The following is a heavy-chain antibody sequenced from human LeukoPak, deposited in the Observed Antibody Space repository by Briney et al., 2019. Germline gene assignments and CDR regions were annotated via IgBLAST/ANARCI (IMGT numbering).Heavy chain of an antibody. CDR2: IYYSGST. Sequence: SETLSLTCTVSGGSVSSGSYYWSWIRQPPGKGLEWIGYIYYSGSTNYNPSLKSRVTISVDTSKNQFSLKLSSVTAADTAVYYCARGRRACSGGSCYYYHFDYWGQGTLVTVSS. D-gene: IGHD2-15*01. V-gene: IGHV4-61*01. CDR3: ARGRRACSGGSCYYYHFDY. CDR1: GGSVSSGSYY. J-gene: IGHJ4*02.